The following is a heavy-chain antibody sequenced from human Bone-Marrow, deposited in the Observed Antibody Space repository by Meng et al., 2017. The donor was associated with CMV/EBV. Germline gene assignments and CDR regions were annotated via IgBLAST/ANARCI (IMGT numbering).Heavy chain of an antibody. CDR3: ARGSLEADEDPG. Sequence: QVQLVQAGSELKKPGASVKVSCKASGYTFTNYAMNWVRQAPGQGLEWMGWINTITGDPTYDQGFTGRFVFSLDPSVSTAYLQISSLKTDDTAVYYCARGSLEADEDPGWGQGTLVTVSS. D-gene: IGHD6-13*01. CDR2: INTITGDP. CDR1: GYTFTNYA. V-gene: IGHV7-4-1*02. J-gene: IGHJ4*02.